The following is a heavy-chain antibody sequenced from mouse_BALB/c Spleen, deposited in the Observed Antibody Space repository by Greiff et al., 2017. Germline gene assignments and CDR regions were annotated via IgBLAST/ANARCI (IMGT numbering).Heavy chain of an antibody. D-gene: IGHD1-1*01. V-gene: IGHV2-2*02. CDR2: IWSGGST. CDR1: GFSLTSYG. Sequence: VQLQESGPGLVQPSQSLSITCTVSGFSLTSYGVHWVRQSPGKGLEWLGVIWSGGSTDYNAAFISRLSISKDNSKSQVFFKMNSLQANDTAIYYCARRSPVTTVVAYYAMDYWGQGTSVTVSS. CDR3: ARRSPVTTVVAYYAMDY. J-gene: IGHJ4*01.